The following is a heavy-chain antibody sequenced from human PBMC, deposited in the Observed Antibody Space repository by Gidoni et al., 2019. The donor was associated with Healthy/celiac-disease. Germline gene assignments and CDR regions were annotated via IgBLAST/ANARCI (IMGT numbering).Heavy chain of an antibody. Sequence: QVQLQESGPGLVKPSQTLSLTCTVSGGSISSGSYYWSWIRQPAGKGLEWIGRIYTSGSNNYNPSLKSRVTISVDTSKNQFSLKLSSVTAADTAVYYCAREPTQYNWNDDIWFDPWGQGTLVTVSS. CDR2: IYTSGSN. D-gene: IGHD1-1*01. V-gene: IGHV4-61*02. J-gene: IGHJ5*02. CDR1: GGSISSGSYY. CDR3: AREPTQYNWNDDIWFDP.